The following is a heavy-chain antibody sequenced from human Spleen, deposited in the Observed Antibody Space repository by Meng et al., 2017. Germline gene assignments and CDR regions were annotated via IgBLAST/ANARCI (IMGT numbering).Heavy chain of an antibody. D-gene: IGHD1-26*01. Sequence: EVQLLESGGGLVQPGGSLRLSCAASEFTFISYAMTWVRQAPGKGLEWVSGISGSGGSTYYADSVKGRFTISRDNSKNMLYLQMNSLRPEDTAVYYCAKDEGGATYWGQGTLVTVSS. CDR3: AKDEGGATY. CDR2: ISGSGGST. J-gene: IGHJ4*02. CDR1: EFTFISYA. V-gene: IGHV3-23*01.